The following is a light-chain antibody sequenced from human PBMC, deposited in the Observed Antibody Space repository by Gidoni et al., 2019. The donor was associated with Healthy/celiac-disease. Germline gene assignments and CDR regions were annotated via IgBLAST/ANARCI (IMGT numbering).Light chain of an antibody. J-gene: IGKJ5*01. V-gene: IGKV3-11*01. CDR1: QSVSSY. CDR3: QQRSHWPIT. CDR2: DAS. Sequence: EIVLTQSPATLSLSPGERATLSCRASQSVSSYLAWYQQKPGQAPRLLIYDASNRATGIPARFSCSGSGTAFTLTISSLEPEDFAVYYCQQRSHWPITFGQGTRLEIK.